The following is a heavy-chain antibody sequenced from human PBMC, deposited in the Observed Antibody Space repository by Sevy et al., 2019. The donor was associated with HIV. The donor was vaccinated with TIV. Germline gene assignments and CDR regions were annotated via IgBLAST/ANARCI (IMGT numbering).Heavy chain of an antibody. Sequence: GGSLRLSCAASGFTFSSYWMSWVRRAPVKGLEWVANVKQDGSEKYYVDSVKGRFTISRDNAKNALYLQMNSLRAEDTAVYYCAREGPRIVVAGVFYYYYGMDVWGQGTTVTVSS. J-gene: IGHJ6*02. CDR3: AREGPRIVVAGVFYYYYGMDV. CDR2: VKQDGSEK. V-gene: IGHV3-7*01. D-gene: IGHD6-19*01. CDR1: GFTFSSYW.